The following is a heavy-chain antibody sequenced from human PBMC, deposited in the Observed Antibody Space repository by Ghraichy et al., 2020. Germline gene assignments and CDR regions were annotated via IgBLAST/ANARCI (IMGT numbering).Heavy chain of an antibody. V-gene: IGHV3-23*01. Sequence: GSLTLSCAASGFTFSSYAMSWVRQAPGKGLEWVSAISGSGGSTYYADSVKGRFTISRDNSKNTLYLQMNSLRADDTAVYYCAKDWVFCSGGSYYPPEHFDCWGQGTLVTVSS. CDR3: AKDWVFCSGGSYYPPEHFDC. D-gene: IGHD2-15*01. CDR2: ISGSGGST. J-gene: IGHJ4*02. CDR1: GFTFSSYA.